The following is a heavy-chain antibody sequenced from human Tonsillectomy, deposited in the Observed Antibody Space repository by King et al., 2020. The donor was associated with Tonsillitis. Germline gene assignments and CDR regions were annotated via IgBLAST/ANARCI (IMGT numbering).Heavy chain of an antibody. V-gene: IGHV1-2*02. J-gene: IGHJ4*02. CDR1: GYTFTGYY. Sequence: QLVQSGAEVKKAGASMKVSCKASGYTFTGYYIHWVRQAPGQGLEWMGWINPSSGGTKSAEKFHGRVTLTRDTSINTVYMELSRLTSDDTAVYYCARDYVGAGREWGRGTLISVSS. CDR3: ARDYVGAGRE. D-gene: IGHD6-6*01. CDR2: INPSSGGT.